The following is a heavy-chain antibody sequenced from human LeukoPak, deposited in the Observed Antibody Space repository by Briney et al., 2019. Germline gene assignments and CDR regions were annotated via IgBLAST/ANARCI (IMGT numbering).Heavy chain of an antibody. CDR2: INHSGST. CDR1: GGSFSGYY. Sequence: SETLSLTCAVYGGSFSGYYWSWIRQPPGKGLEWIGEINHSGSTNYNPSLKSRVTISVDTSKNQFSLKLSSVTAADTAVYYCARQIVVVPAAIKWFDPWGQGTRVTVSS. D-gene: IGHD2-2*01. CDR3: ARQIVVVPAAIKWFDP. V-gene: IGHV4-34*01. J-gene: IGHJ5*02.